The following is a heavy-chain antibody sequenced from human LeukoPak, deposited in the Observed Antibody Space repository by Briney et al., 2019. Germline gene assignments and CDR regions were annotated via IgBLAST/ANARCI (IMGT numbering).Heavy chain of an antibody. D-gene: IGHD5-24*01. V-gene: IGHV4-38-2*02. J-gene: IGHJ4*02. CDR3: ARDGGDGYNYFFDY. Sequence: SETLSLTCTVSGYSISTGYYWDWIRQPPGKGLEWIGTFYHGGSTYYNPSLKSRVTISVDTSKNQFSLNLTSVTAADTAVYYCARDGGDGYNYFFDYWGQGTLVTVSS. CDR1: GYSISTGYY. CDR2: FYHGGST.